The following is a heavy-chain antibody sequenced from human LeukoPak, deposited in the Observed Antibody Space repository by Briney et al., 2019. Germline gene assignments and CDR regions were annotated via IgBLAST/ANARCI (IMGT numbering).Heavy chain of an antibody. CDR3: ATSSGTYFLY. J-gene: IGHJ4*02. D-gene: IGHD1-26*01. V-gene: IGHV1-46*01. CDR1: GYIFTNYY. CDR2: ISPSGGTR. Sequence: ASVKVSCKASGYIFTNYYMHWVRQAPGQGLEWMGIISPSGGTRSYAQKFQGRVTMTRDTSTSTVYLELSSLRSEDTAFYYCATSSGTYFLYWGQGTPVTVS.